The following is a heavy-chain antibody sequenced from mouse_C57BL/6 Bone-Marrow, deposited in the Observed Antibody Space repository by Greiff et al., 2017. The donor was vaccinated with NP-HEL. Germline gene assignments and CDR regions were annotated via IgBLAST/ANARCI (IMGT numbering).Heavy chain of an antibody. Sequence: VQLQQSGAGLVRPGASVKLSCTASGFNIKDDYMHWVKQRPEQGLEWIGWIDPENGDTEYASKFQGKATITADTSSNTAYLQLSSLTSEDTAVYYCTLYYYLAYWGQGTLVTVSA. J-gene: IGHJ3*01. CDR1: GFNIKDDY. CDR3: TLYYYLAY. V-gene: IGHV14-4*01. CDR2: IDPENGDT. D-gene: IGHD1-1*01.